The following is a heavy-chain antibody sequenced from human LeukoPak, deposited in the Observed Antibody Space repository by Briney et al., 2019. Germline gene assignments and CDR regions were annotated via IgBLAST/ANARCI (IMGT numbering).Heavy chain of an antibody. Sequence: SETLSLTCTVSGGSISGSSYHWGWIRQPPGKGLEWIGSINHWGHTYYNPSLKSRVTISVDTSKNQFSLKLSSVTAADTAVYYCAIVATIGGYFDYWGQGTLVTVSS. J-gene: IGHJ4*02. CDR1: GGSISGSSYH. CDR3: AIVATIGGYFDY. D-gene: IGHD5-12*01. CDR2: INHWGHT. V-gene: IGHV4-39*01.